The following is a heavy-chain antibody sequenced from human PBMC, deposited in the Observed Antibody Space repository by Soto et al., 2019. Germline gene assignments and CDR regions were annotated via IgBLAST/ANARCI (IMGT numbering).Heavy chain of an antibody. J-gene: IGHJ5*02. CDR2: ISGSGGST. D-gene: IGHD1-26*01. CDR3: AKNWDPTSSPSPP. Sequence: EVQLLESGGGLVQPGGSLRLSCAASGFTFSTYAMSWVRQAPGKGLEWVSAISGSGGSTYYADSVKGRFTISRDKSKNTLYLKMNSLRAEDTAVYYCAKNWDPTSSPSPPWGQGTLVTVSS. CDR1: GFTFSTYA. V-gene: IGHV3-23*01.